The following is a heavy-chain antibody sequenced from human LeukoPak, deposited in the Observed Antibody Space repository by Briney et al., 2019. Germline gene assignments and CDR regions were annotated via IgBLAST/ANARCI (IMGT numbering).Heavy chain of an antibody. Sequence: PGRSLRLSCAASGFTFSSYAMHWVRQAPGKGLEWVAVISYDGSNKYYADSVKGRFTISRDNSKNTLYLQMNSLGAEDTAVYYCARDRTYGSGTWVPRPSYYFDYWGQGTLVTVSS. CDR2: ISYDGSNK. CDR3: ARDRTYGSGTWVPRPSYYFDY. V-gene: IGHV3-30-3*01. CDR1: GFTFSSYA. J-gene: IGHJ4*02. D-gene: IGHD3-10*01.